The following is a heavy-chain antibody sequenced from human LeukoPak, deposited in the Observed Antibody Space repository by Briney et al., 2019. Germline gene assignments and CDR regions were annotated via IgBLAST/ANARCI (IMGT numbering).Heavy chain of an antibody. Sequence: SETLSLTCTVSGGSISSYYWSWIRQPPGKGLEWIGYIYYSGSTNYNPSLKSRGTMSVDTSKSQFSLNLTSVTAADTAVYYCARGYCGGDCYSGSKYYFDYWGQGTLVTVSS. V-gene: IGHV4-59*12. CDR1: GGSISSYY. CDR3: ARGYCGGDCYSGSKYYFDY. D-gene: IGHD2-21*02. CDR2: IYYSGST. J-gene: IGHJ4*02.